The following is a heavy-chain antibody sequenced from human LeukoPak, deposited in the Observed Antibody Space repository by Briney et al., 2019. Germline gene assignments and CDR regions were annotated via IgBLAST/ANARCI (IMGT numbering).Heavy chain of an antibody. V-gene: IGHV3-7*01. CDR2: TNEHASEK. Sequence: SGGSLRLSCAASGFTFTTTWMTWVRQAPGKGLEWVATTNEHASEKFYVDSVRGRFTISRDNAKNSLYLQMNSLRVEDTAVYYCVKQHYGDFAWGQGSLVTVPS. CDR1: GFTFTTTW. CDR3: VKQHYGDFA. D-gene: IGHD4-17*01. J-gene: IGHJ5*02.